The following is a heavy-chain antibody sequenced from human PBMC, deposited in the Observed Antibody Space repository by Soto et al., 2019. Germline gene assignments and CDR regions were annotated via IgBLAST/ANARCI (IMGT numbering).Heavy chain of an antibody. CDR2: IYYSGGT. V-gene: IGHV4-39*01. Sequence: SETLSLTCSVSGGSINSSSYFWGWVRQPPGKGLEWIGSIYYSGGTYYNPSLRSRVTISVDTSKNQFSLKLSSVTAADTAVFYCARHYSSGSRNWFDPWGQGTLVTVSS. D-gene: IGHD6-19*01. J-gene: IGHJ5*02. CDR3: ARHYSSGSRNWFDP. CDR1: GGSINSSSYF.